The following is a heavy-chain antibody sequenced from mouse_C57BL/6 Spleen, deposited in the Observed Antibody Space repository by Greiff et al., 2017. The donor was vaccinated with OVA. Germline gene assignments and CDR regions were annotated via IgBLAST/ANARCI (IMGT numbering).Heavy chain of an antibody. D-gene: IGHD1-1*01. CDR2: INPYNGGT. CDR1: GYTFTDYY. V-gene: IGHV1-19*01. Sequence: VQLKQSGPVLVKPGASVKMSCKASGYTFTDYYMNWVKQSHGKSLEWIGVINPYNGGTSYNQKFKGKATLTVDKSSSTAYMELNSLTSEDSAVYYCARKYYGSSSFDYWGQGTTLTVSS. J-gene: IGHJ2*01. CDR3: ARKYYGSSSFDY.